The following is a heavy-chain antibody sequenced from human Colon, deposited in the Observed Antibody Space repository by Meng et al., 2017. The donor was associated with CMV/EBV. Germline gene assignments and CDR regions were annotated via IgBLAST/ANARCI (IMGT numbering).Heavy chain of an antibody. CDR3: AKSRSSTPGIVDD. V-gene: IGHV4-61*08. J-gene: IGHJ4*02. Sequence: QVQLPESGHGLVKPSEPLSLTCIVSGVSVTSGAYHWSWIRKSPGKGLEWIGYIYDTGITIYNPSLKSRVTIFLETSKNQFSLNLNSMTTADTAVYYCAKSRSSTPGIVDDWGQGTLVTVSS. D-gene: IGHD2/OR15-2a*01. CDR2: IYDTGIT. CDR1: GVSVTSGAYH.